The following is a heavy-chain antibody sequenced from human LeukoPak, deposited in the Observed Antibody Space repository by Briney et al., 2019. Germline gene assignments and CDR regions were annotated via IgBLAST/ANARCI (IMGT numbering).Heavy chain of an antibody. CDR1: GFTFTSYA. CDR2: ISGSGGST. V-gene: IGHV3-23*01. D-gene: IGHD3-22*01. CDR3: AKANGRSMIVVDHLDY. Sequence: GGSLRLSCAASGFTFTSYAMTWVRQAPGKGLEWVSAISGSGGSTYYADSVKGRFTISRDNSKNTLYLQMNSLRAEDTAVYYCAKANGRSMIVVDHLDYWGQGTLVTVSS. J-gene: IGHJ4*02.